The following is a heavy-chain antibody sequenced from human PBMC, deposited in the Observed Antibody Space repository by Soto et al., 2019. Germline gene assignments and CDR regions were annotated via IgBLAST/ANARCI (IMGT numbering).Heavy chain of an antibody. D-gene: IGHD5-18*01. CDR2: IYYSGST. V-gene: IGHV4-30-4*01. J-gene: IGHJ3*02. CDR1: VGSISSGDYY. CDR3: ARPLDTADAFEI. Sequence: QVQLQESGPGLVKPSQTLSLTCTVSVGSISSGDYYWSLIRQPPEKGLEWIGYIYYSGSTYYNPSLKSRVNQAVDKSKNQFSLTLSSENAADTAVYYCARPLDTADAFEIWGQGTMVTVSS.